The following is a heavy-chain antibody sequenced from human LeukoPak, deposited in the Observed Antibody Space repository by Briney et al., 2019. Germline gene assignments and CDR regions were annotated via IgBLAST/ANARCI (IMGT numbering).Heavy chain of an antibody. CDR1: GYSFTSYW. J-gene: IGHJ6*02. CDR2: IYPGDSET. V-gene: IGHV5-51*01. Sequence: GESLKISCRGAGYSFTSYWIAWVRQMPGKGLEWMGIIYPGDSETIYSPSFQGQVTISADNSITTAYLQWSSLKASDTAMYYCARKAVYYYGMDVWGQGTAVTVSS. D-gene: IGHD6-19*01. CDR3: ARKAVYYYGMDV.